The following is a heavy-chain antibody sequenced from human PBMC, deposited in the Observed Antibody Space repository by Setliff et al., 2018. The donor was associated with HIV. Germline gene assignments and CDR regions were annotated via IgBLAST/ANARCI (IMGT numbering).Heavy chain of an antibody. J-gene: IGHJ2*01. D-gene: IGHD5-18*01. CDR3: AATSDTAMVVNWYFDL. V-gene: IGHV4-4*08. Sequence: PSETLSLTCPVSGGSISSYYWSWIRQPPGKGLEWIGYIYTSGSTNYNPSLKSRVTISVDTSKNQFSLKLSSVTAADTAVYYCAATSDTAMVVNWYFDLWGRGTLVTVS. CDR1: GGSISSYY. CDR2: IYTSGST.